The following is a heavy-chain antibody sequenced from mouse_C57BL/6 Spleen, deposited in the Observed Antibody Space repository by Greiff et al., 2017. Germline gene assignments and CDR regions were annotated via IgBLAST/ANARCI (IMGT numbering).Heavy chain of an antibody. V-gene: IGHV5-16*01. CDR1: GFTFSDYY. CDR2: INYDGSST. Sequence: DVQLQESEGGLVQLGSSMKLSCTASGFTFSDYYMAWVRQVPEKGLEWVANINYDGSSTYYLDSLKSRFIISRDNAKNILYLQMSSLKSEDTATYYCARAPDYYAMDYWGQGTSVTVSS. J-gene: IGHJ4*01. CDR3: ARAPDYYAMDY.